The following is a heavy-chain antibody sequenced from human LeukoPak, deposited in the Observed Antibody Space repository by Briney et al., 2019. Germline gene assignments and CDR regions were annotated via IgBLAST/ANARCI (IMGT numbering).Heavy chain of an antibody. J-gene: IGHJ4*02. V-gene: IGHV3-23*01. CDR1: GFTFSSYA. CDR2: ISGSGGST. CDR3: AKDCLFDYYGSGISRSPKSPYYFDY. Sequence: PGGSLRLSCAASGFTFSSYAMSWVRQAPGNGLEWVSAISGSGGSTYYADSVKGRFTISRDNSKNTLYLQMNSLRAEDTAVYYCAKDCLFDYYGSGISRSPKSPYYFDYWGQGTLVTVSS. D-gene: IGHD3-10*01.